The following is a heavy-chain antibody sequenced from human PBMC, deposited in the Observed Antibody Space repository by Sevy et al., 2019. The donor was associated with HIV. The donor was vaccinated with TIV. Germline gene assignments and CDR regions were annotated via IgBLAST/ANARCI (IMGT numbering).Heavy chain of an antibody. V-gene: IGHV1-46*04. Sequence: ASVKVSCKASGYRFTRFYFHWVRQAPGQGLEWMGIIDPTGGSTTYAHKLQDRVTMTRDTSTTTIYMELRSLRSDDTGMYFCVAIMDGRFDHWGQGTLVTVSS. CDR3: VAIMDGRFDH. CDR1: GYRFTRFY. D-gene: IGHD2-2*02. CDR2: IDPTGGST. J-gene: IGHJ4*02.